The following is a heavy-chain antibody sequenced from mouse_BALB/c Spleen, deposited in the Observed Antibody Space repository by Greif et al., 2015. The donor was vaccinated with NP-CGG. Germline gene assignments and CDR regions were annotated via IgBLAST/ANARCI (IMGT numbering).Heavy chain of an antibody. CDR3: TRSGYYFWFAY. D-gene: IGHD2-3*01. CDR2: INPSNGGT. CDR1: GYTFTSYY. Sequence: QVQLQQSGAELVKPGASVKLSCKASGYTFTSYYMYWVKQRPGQGLEWIGEINPSNGGTNFNEKFKSKATLTVDKSSSTAYMQLSSLTSEDSAFYYCTRSGYYFWFAYWGQGTLVTVSA. V-gene: IGHV1S81*02. J-gene: IGHJ3*01.